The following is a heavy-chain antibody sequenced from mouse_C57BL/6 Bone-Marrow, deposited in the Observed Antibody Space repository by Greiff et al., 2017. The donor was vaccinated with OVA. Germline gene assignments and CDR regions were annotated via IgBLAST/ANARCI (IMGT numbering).Heavy chain of an antibody. D-gene: IGHD2-1*01. CDR3: ARSPIYYGNYYYFDY. J-gene: IGHJ2*02. V-gene: IGHV1-53*01. CDR1: GYTFTSYW. CDR2: INPSNGGT. Sequence: QVQLQQPGTVLVKPRASVKLSCKASGYTFTSYWMHWVKQRPGQGLEWIGNINPSNGGTNYNEKFKSKATLTVDESSSTAYMQISSLTSEDSAVYKCARSPIYYGNYYYFDYWGQGTSLTVSA.